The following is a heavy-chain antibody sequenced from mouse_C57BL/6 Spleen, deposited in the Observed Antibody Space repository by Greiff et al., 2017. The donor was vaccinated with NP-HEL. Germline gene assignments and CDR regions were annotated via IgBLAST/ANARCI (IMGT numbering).Heavy chain of an antibody. Sequence: EVQLQESGPGLVKPSQSLSLTCSVTGYSITSGYYWNWIRQFPGNKLEWMGYISYDGSNNYNPSLKNRISITRDTSKNQFFLKLNSVTTEDTATYYCARSMIRNYFDYWGQGTTLTVSS. CDR1: GYSITSGYY. CDR2: ISYDGSN. CDR3: ARSMIRNYFDY. D-gene: IGHD2-4*01. J-gene: IGHJ2*01. V-gene: IGHV3-6*01.